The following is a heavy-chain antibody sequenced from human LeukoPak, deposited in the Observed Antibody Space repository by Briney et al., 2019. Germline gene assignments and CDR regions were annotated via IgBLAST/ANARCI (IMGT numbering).Heavy chain of an antibody. CDR3: ASGTGYYDFWSGYSSGKFFDY. Sequence: GGSLRLSCAASGFTFSSYSMNWVRQAPEKGQEWVSSISSRSSYIYYADSVKGRFTISRDNAKNSLYLQMNSLRAEDTAVYYCASGTGYYDFWSGYSSGKFFDYWGQGTLVTVSS. CDR1: GFTFSSYS. V-gene: IGHV3-21*01. CDR2: ISSRSSYI. D-gene: IGHD3-3*01. J-gene: IGHJ4*02.